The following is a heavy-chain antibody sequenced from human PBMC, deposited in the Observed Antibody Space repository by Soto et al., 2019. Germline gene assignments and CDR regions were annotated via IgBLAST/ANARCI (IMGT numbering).Heavy chain of an antibody. D-gene: IGHD6-13*01. Sequence: GGSLRLSCAASGFTFSSYGMHWVRQAPGKGLEWVAVIWYDGSNKYYADSVKGRFTISRDNSKNSLYLQMNSLRAEDTAVYYCASIAAAGITNAFDIWGQGTMVTVSS. V-gene: IGHV3-33*01. CDR1: GFTFSSYG. CDR2: IWYDGSNK. CDR3: ASIAAAGITNAFDI. J-gene: IGHJ3*02.